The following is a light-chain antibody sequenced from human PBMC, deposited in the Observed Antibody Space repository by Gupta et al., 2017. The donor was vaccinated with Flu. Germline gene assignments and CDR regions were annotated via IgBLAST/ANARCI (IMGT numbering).Light chain of an antibody. J-gene: IGKJ3*01. Sequence: DIQMTQSPSTLSASVGDRVTITCRDSQSINSWLAWYQQKPGKAPKLLIYKASSLESGVPSRFSGSGSGTEFTLTISSLQPDDFATYYCQQYNSYSSFTFGPGTKVDIK. V-gene: IGKV1-5*03. CDR1: QSINSW. CDR2: KAS. CDR3: QQYNSYSSFT.